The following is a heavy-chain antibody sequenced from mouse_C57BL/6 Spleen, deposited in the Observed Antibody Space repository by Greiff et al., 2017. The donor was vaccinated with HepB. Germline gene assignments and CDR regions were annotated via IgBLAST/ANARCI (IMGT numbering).Heavy chain of an antibody. CDR2: FHPYNDDT. CDR1: GYTFTTYP. J-gene: IGHJ3*01. CDR3: ASWGYDGGAWFAY. Sequence: QVHVKQSGAELVKPGASVKMSCKASGYTFTTYPIEWMKQNHGKSLEWIGNFHPYNDDTKYNEKFKGKATLTVEKSSSTVYLELSRLTSDDSAVYYCASWGYDGGAWFAYWGQGTLVTVSA. V-gene: IGHV1-47*01. D-gene: IGHD2-2*01.